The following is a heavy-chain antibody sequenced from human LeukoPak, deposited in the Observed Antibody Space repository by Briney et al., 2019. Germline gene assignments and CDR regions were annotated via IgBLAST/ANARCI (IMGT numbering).Heavy chain of an antibody. CDR1: GFTFSDYY. J-gene: IGHJ4*02. V-gene: IGHV3-11*04. Sequence: GGSLRLSCAASGFTFSDYYMSWLRQTPGKGLEWISDISTSGDTIYYADSVKGRFTISRDNAKNSLYLQMNSLRAEDTAVYYCARGGSYSEPHFDYWGQGTLVTVSS. D-gene: IGHD1-26*01. CDR2: ISTSGDTI. CDR3: ARGGSYSEPHFDY.